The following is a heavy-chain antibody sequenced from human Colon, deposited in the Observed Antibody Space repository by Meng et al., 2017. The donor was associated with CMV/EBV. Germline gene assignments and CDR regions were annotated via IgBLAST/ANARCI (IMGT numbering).Heavy chain of an antibody. D-gene: IGHD1-26*01. CDR1: GGSISSYY. J-gene: IGHJ6*02. CDR2: IYYSGST. V-gene: IGHV4-59*01. CDR3: ARPSSGSYNYGMDV. Sequence: SETLSLTGTVSGGSISSYYWSWIRQPPGKGLEWIGYIYYSGSTNYNPSLKSRVTISVDTSKNQFSLKLSSVTAADTAVYYCARPSSGSYNYGMDVWGQGTTVTVSS.